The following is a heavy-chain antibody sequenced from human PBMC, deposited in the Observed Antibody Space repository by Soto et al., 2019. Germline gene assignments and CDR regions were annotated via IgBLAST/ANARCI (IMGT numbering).Heavy chain of an antibody. Sequence: SVKVSCKASGGTFSSYAISWVRQAPGQGLEWMGGIIPIFGTANYAQKFQGRVTITADESTSTAYMELSSLRSEDTAVYYCARVEECGGDCFYDDVFDSWGQGTMVTV. J-gene: IGHJ3*02. CDR1: GGTFSSYA. D-gene: IGHD2-21*02. CDR3: ARVEECGGDCFYDDVFDS. V-gene: IGHV1-69*13. CDR2: IIPIFGTA.